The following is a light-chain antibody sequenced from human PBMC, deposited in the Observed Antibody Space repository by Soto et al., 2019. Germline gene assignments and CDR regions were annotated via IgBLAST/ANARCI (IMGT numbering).Light chain of an antibody. V-gene: IGKV3-20*01. CDR3: QQYGGSPRT. CDR2: DAS. Sequence: EIVLTQSPGTLSLSPGASGTLSCRASQSVSSGYLAWYQQKPGQAPRLLIYDASSRATGIPDRFSGSGSGTDFTLTTSRLEPEDFAVYYCQQYGGSPRTFGQGTKVDIK. CDR1: QSVSSGY. J-gene: IGKJ1*01.